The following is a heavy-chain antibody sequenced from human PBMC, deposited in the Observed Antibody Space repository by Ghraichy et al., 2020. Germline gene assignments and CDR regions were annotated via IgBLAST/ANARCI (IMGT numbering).Heavy chain of an antibody. J-gene: IGHJ4*02. D-gene: IGHD3-10*01. Sequence: GGSLRLSCAASVVGFSSYAMSWVRQAPGKGLEWVSGISDSGDTTYYADSVKGRFTISRDNSKNTLYLQMNSLRAEDTALYYCAKPNYYVSGSPEYWGQGTLVTVSS. CDR1: VVGFSSYA. CDR3: AKPNYYVSGSPEY. CDR2: ISDSGDTT. V-gene: IGHV3-23*01.